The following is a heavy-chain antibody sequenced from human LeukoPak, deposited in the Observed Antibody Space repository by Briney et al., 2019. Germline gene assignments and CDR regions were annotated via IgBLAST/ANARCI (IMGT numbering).Heavy chain of an antibody. CDR1: GDSINSGNYY. D-gene: IGHD4-17*01. J-gene: IGHJ6*02. V-gene: IGHV4-61*02. CDR3: ATTVTTWDYYGMDV. CDR2: IYTSGT. Sequence: SETLSLTCIVSGDSINSGNYYWTWIRQPAGKGLEWIGRIYTSGTNYNPSLKSRVTISVDTSKNQFSLKLSSVTAADTAVYYCATTVTTWDYYGMDVWGQGTTVTVSS.